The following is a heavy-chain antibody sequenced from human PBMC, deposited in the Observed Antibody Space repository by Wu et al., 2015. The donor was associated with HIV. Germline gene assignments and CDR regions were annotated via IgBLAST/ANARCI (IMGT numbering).Heavy chain of an antibody. Sequence: QVHLVQSGAEVKKPRSSVKVSCKASGDTFSTSTFTWVRQTPGQGLQWMGGIIPIFGKAHYARRLQGKVTITADESTNTVYMELRSLKSEDTAIYYCARGDTYYESSFDYWGQGTLVTVSS. CDR3: ARGDTYYESSFDY. J-gene: IGHJ4*02. CDR1: GDTFSTST. V-gene: IGHV1-69*12. D-gene: IGHD3-22*01. CDR2: IIPIFGKA.